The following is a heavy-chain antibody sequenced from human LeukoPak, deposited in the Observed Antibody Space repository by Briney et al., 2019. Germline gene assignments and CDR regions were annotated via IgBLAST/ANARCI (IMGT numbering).Heavy chain of an antibody. CDR3: ARGRKQWTFYFDY. V-gene: IGHV4-39*07. Sequence: PSETLSLTCTVSGGSISSSSYYWGWIRQPPGKGLEWIGSIYYSGSTYYNPSLKSRVTISVDTSKNQFSLKLSSVTAADTAVYYCARGRKQWTFYFDYWGQGTLVTVSS. CDR2: IYYSGST. J-gene: IGHJ4*02. CDR1: GGSISSSSYY. D-gene: IGHD6-19*01.